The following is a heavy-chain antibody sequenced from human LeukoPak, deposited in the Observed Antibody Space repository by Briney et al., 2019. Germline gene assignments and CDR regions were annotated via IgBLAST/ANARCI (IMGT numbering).Heavy chain of an antibody. CDR3: ASSPTYCSSTSCYYYGMDV. J-gene: IGHJ6*02. CDR1: GFTFSSYA. CDR2: ISGSGGST. V-gene: IGHV3-23*01. Sequence: GGSLRLSCAASGFTFSSYAMSWVRQAPGKGLEWVSAISGSGGSTYYADSVKGRFTISRDNSKNTLYLQMNSLRAEDTAVYYCASSPTYCSSTSCYYYGMDVWGQGTTVTVSS. D-gene: IGHD2-2*01.